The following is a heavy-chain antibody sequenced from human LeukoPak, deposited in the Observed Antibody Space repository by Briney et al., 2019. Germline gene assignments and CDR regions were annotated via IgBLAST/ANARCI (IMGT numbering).Heavy chain of an antibody. D-gene: IGHD5-18*01. CDR2: ISAYNDNT. V-gene: IGHV1-18*01. Sequence: GASVKVSCKASGYTFTSYGISWVRQGTGQRPEWMRWISAYNDNTNSAQKLQGRVTMTPDTSTSTAYMELRSLRSDDTAVYYCARVKLNRIQLWLRNYYYMDVWGKGTTVTVS. CDR1: GYTFTSYG. J-gene: IGHJ6*03. CDR3: ARVKLNRIQLWLRNYYYMDV.